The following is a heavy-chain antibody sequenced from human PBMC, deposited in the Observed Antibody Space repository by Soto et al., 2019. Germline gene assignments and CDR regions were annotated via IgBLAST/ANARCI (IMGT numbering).Heavy chain of an antibody. CDR2: VFFSGST. D-gene: IGHD3-22*01. CDR3: ARVSTYYFDSSGSYTSDY. Sequence: SETLSLTCTVSGASVGSGSFYWSWIRQPPGKGLEWIGYVFFSGSTNYNPSLKGRVTISIDTSKNQFSLKLISVTAADTAIYYCARVSTYYFDSSGSYTSDYWGQGTLVTVSS. CDR1: GASVGSGSFY. V-gene: IGHV4-61*01. J-gene: IGHJ4*02.